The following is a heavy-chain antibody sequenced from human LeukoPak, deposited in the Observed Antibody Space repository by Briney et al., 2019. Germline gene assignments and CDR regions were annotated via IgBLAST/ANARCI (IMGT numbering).Heavy chain of an antibody. CDR1: GYTLTELS. J-gene: IGHJ4*02. CDR2: FDPEDGET. Sequence: ASVKVSCKVSGYTLTELSMHWVRQAPGKGLEWMGGFDPEDGETIYAQKFQGRVTMTEDTSTDTAYMELSSLRSEDTAVYYCATALATTGTTVADYWGQGTLVTVSS. V-gene: IGHV1-24*01. CDR3: ATALATTGTTVADY. D-gene: IGHD1-1*01.